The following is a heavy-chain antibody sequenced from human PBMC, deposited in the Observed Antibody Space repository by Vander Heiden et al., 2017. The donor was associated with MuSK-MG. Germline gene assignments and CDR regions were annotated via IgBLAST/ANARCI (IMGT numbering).Heavy chain of an antibody. J-gene: IGHJ6*03. CDR3: ARDSMYTSSWDYYYYMDV. CDR2: IWYDGSSK. V-gene: IGHV3-33*01. Sequence: QEQLVESGGGVVQPGRSLILSCAASAFTFSTYGVHGGRQAPGKGLKWVAVIWYDGSSKYYADSVKGRFTISRDNSKNTLYLQMNSLRAEDTAVYYCARDSMYTSSWDYYYYMDVWGKGTTVTVSS. CDR1: AFTFSTYG. D-gene: IGHD6-13*01.